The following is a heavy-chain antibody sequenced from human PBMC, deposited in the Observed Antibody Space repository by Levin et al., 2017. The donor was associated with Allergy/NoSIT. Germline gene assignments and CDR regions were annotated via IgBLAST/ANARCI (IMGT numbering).Heavy chain of an antibody. J-gene: IGHJ4*02. CDR2: IYYSGST. CDR3: AREAPDYGDYVGVDY. V-gene: IGHV4-31*03. D-gene: IGHD4-17*01. CDR1: GGSISSGGYY. Sequence: SSETLSLTCTVSGGSISSGGYYWSWIRQHPGKGLEWIGYIYYSGSTYYNPSLKSRVTISVDTSKNQFSLKLSSVTAADTAVYYCAREAPDYGDYVGVDYWGQGTLVTVSS.